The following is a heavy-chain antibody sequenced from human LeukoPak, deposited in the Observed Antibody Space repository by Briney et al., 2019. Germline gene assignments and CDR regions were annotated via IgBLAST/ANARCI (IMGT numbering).Heavy chain of an antibody. V-gene: IGHV3-30*04. CDR2: ISYDERNK. J-gene: IGHJ4*02. CDR1: GLTLSSYA. Sequence: GRSLRLSCAASGLTLSSYALHWVRQAPGRGLEWVAVISYDERNKYYADSVKGRFTISRDNSKNTLYLQMNSLRAEDTAVYYCARDRYSGSYFPEYYFDYWGQGTLVTVSS. CDR3: ARDRYSGSYFPEYYFDY. D-gene: IGHD1-26*01.